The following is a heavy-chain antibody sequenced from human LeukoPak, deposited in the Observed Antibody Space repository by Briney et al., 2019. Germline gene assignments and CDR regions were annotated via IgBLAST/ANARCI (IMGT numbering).Heavy chain of an antibody. V-gene: IGHV1-18*01. Sequence: ASVKVSCKASGCTFTSYGISWVRQAPGQGLEWMGRISAYNGNTNYAQKLQGRVTMTTDTSTSTAYMELRSLRSDDTAVYYCARALTGSYYPYYMDVWGKGTAVTISS. CDR2: ISAYNGNT. D-gene: IGHD3-10*01. CDR3: ARALTGSYYPYYMDV. CDR1: GCTFTSYG. J-gene: IGHJ6*03.